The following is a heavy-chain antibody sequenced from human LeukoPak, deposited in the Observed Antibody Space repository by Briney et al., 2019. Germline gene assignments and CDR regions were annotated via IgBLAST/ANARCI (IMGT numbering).Heavy chain of an antibody. D-gene: IGHD5-18*01. CDR2: IYYIGST. J-gene: IGHJ4*02. Sequence: SETLSLTCTVSGGSISSYYWSWIRQPPGKGLEWIGYIYYIGSTNYNPSLKSRVTISVDTSKNQFSLKLSSVTAADTAVYYCARGSGYSYGTDFDYWGQGTLVTVSS. V-gene: IGHV4-59*12. CDR3: ARGSGYSYGTDFDY. CDR1: GGSISSYY.